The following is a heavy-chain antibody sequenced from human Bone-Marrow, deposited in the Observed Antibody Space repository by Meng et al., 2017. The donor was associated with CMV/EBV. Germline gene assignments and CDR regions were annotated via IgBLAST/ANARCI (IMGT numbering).Heavy chain of an antibody. CDR2: ISGSGGST. J-gene: IGHJ4*02. Sequence: GESLKISCAASGFTFNSYAMSWVRQAPGKGLEWVSGISGSGGSTYYADSVKGRFTISRDNSKNTLSLQMNTLRAEDTAVYYCAKDRRSGGPRDFDYWGQGTLVTVSS. V-gene: IGHV3-23*01. CDR3: AKDRRSGGPRDFDY. D-gene: IGHD6-19*01. CDR1: GFTFNSYA.